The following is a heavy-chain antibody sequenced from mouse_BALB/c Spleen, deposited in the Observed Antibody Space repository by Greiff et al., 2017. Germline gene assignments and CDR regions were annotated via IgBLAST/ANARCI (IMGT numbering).Heavy chain of an antibody. D-gene: IGHD1-2*01. CDR2: IWSGGST. CDR3: ARNYPLNYGYVYYAMDY. J-gene: IGHJ4*01. V-gene: IGHV2-2*02. Sequence: VKLMESGPGLVQPSQSLSITCTVSGFSLTSYGVHWVRQSPGKGLEWLGVIWSGGSTDYNAAFISRLSISKDNSKSQVFFKMNSLQANDTAIYYCARNYPLNYGYVYYAMDYWGQGTSVTVSS. CDR1: GFSLTSYG.